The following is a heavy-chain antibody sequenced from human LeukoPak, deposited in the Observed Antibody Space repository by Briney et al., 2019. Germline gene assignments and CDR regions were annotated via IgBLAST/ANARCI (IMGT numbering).Heavy chain of an antibody. D-gene: IGHD2-15*01. CDR2: INPNSGGT. CDR3: ARTYCSGGSCYDLPYYYYYGMDV. CDR1: GYTFTGYY. Sequence: ASVKVSCKASGYTFTGYYMHWVRQAPGQGLEWMGWINPNSGGTNYAQKFQGWVTMTRDTSISTAYMELSSLRSEDTAVYYCARTYCSGGSCYDLPYYYYYGMDVWGQGTTVTVSS. J-gene: IGHJ6*02. V-gene: IGHV1-2*04.